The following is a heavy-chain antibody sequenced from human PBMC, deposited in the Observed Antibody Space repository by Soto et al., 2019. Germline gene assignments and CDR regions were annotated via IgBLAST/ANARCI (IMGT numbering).Heavy chain of an antibody. CDR1: GGSISSGDYY. CDR3: ARELRVELEPYGMDV. D-gene: IGHD1-1*01. CDR2: IYYSGST. Sequence: SETLSLTCTVSGGSISSGDYYWSWIRQPPGKGLEWIGYIYYSGSTYYNPSLKSRVTISVDTSKNQFSLKLSSVTAADTAVYYCARELRVELEPYGMDVWGQGTTVTVSS. J-gene: IGHJ6*02. V-gene: IGHV4-30-4*01.